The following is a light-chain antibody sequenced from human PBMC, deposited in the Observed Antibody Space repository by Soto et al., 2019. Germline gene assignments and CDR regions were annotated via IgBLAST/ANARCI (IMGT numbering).Light chain of an antibody. CDR3: QQSYSTPPFS. J-gene: IGKJ3*01. CDR1: QSNSSY. CDR2: AAS. Sequence: DIQMTQSPSSLSASVGDRVTITCRASQSNSSYLNWYQQKPGKAPKLLIYAASSLQSGVPSRFSGSGSGTDFTRPISSLQPEDFATDYCQQSYSTPPFSFGPGTKVDIK. V-gene: IGKV1-39*01.